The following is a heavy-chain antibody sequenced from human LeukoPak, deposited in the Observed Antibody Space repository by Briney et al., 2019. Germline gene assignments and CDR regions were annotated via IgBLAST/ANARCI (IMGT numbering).Heavy chain of an antibody. D-gene: IGHD1-26*01. V-gene: IGHV3-30*02. CDR1: GFTFSSYG. CDR3: AKEKDSGSLFDY. Sequence: GGSLRLSCAASGFTFSSYGMHWVRQAPGKGLEWVAFIRYDGSNKYYADSVKGRFTISRDNSKNTLYLQMNSLRAEDTAVYYCAKEKDSGSLFDYWGQGILVTVSS. J-gene: IGHJ4*02. CDR2: IRYDGSNK.